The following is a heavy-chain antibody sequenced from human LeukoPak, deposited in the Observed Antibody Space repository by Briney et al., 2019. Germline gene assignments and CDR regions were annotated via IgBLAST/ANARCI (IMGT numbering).Heavy chain of an antibody. CDR3: AKDGYGDYTDYFDY. Sequence: GGSLRLSCAASGFTFSSYAMSWVRQAPGKGLEWVSAISGSGVGTYYADSVKGRFAISRDNSKNTLYLQMNSLRAEDTAVYYCAKDGYGDYTDYFDYWGQGTLVTVSS. D-gene: IGHD4-17*01. CDR1: GFTFSSYA. J-gene: IGHJ4*02. V-gene: IGHV3-23*01. CDR2: ISGSGVGT.